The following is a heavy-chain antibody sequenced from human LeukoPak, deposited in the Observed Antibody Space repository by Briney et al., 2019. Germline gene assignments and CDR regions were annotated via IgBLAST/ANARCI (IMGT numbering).Heavy chain of an antibody. Sequence: GGSLRLSCAASGYTFSSYAMSWVRQAPGKGREWVSAISGSGGSTHYADSVKGRFTISRDSSKNTLYLQMNSLRAEDTAVYYCAKDPTAMVSYTWFDPWGQGTLVTVSS. V-gene: IGHV3-23*01. CDR1: GYTFSSYA. CDR2: ISGSGGST. CDR3: AKDPTAMVSYTWFDP. J-gene: IGHJ5*02. D-gene: IGHD5-18*01.